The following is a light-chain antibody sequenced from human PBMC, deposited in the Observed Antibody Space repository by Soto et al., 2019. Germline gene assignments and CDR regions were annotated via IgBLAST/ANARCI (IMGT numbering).Light chain of an antibody. Sequence: DIQMTQSPSSLSASVGDRVTITCRASQGIGNDLGWYQQKPGKAPKRLIYGASNLQSGVPSRFSGSGSGTEFTLTISSLQPEDFATYSCLQHNSYAITFGQGTRLDIK. CDR3: LQHNSYAIT. J-gene: IGKJ5*01. CDR2: GAS. CDR1: QGIGND. V-gene: IGKV1-17*01.